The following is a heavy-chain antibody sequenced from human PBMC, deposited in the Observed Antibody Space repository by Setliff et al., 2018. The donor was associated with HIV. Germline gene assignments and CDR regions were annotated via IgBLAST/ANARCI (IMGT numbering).Heavy chain of an antibody. CDR2: IYYSGST. Sequence: SETLSLTCTVSGGSISSGGYYWSWIRQHPGKGLEWIGYIYYSGSTYYNPSLKSRVTISVDTSKNQFSLKLSSVTAADTAVYYCASRYNFWNGYSRGYFDYWGQGTLVTVSS. J-gene: IGHJ4*02. V-gene: IGHV4-31*03. CDR1: GGSISSGGYY. CDR3: ASRYNFWNGYSRGYFDY. D-gene: IGHD3-3*01.